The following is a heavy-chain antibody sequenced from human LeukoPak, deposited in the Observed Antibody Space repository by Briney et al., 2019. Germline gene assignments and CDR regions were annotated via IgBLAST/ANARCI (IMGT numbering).Heavy chain of an antibody. Sequence: GGSLRLSCAASGFTFSNYAMSWVRQAPGKGLEWVSTISGSGGSAYYADSVKGRFTISRDNSKNTLYLQMNSLRAEDTAVYYCARDIKSGSYVGDYWGQGTLVTVSS. D-gene: IGHD1-26*01. J-gene: IGHJ4*02. CDR2: ISGSGGSA. CDR3: ARDIKSGSYVGDY. CDR1: GFTFSNYA. V-gene: IGHV3-23*01.